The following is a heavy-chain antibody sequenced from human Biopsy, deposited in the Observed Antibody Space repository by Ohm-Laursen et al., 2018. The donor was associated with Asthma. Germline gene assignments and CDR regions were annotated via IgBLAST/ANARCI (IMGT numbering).Heavy chain of an antibody. CDR2: VYYSGTS. D-gene: IGHD6-19*01. J-gene: IGHJ5*02. Sequence: GTLSLTCSVSGDSISTTNYWSWIRQPPGKRLEWIGSVYYSGTSYYNPSLKGRLTISVDTSKNQFSLNLGSVTAADTAVYYCARHWSGNGWQDMYNYFDPWGQGTLVTVSS. CDR3: ARHWSGNGWQDMYNYFDP. V-gene: IGHV4-39*01. CDR1: GDSISTTNY.